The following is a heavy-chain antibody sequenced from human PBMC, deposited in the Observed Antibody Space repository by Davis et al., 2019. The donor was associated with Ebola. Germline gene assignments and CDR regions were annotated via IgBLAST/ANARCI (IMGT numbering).Heavy chain of an antibody. Sequence: SVQVSCTVSGYTLTDLSMHWVRQAPGKGLEWMGGFDPEDGETIYAQKFQGRVTMTEDTSTDTAYMELSSLRSEDTAVYYCATGFSSWYFWGQGTLVTVSS. D-gene: IGHD6-13*01. CDR3: ATGFSSWYF. CDR1: GYTLTDLS. V-gene: IGHV1-24*01. J-gene: IGHJ4*02. CDR2: FDPEDGET.